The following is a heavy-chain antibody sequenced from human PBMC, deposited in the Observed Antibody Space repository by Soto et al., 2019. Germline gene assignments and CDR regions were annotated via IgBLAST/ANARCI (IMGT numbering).Heavy chain of an antibody. CDR3: ARRFEYSTGWYYFDY. J-gene: IGHJ4*02. V-gene: IGHV4-39*01. CDR2: IYYSGST. Sequence: QLQLQESGPGLVKPSETLSLTCTVSGASISTSIYYWGWIRQPPGKGLEWIGTIYYSGSTYYNPSLKSRVTISVDTSKNQFSLKLRSVTAADTAIYDCARRFEYSTGWYYFDYWGQGTLVTVSS. CDR1: GASISTSIYY. D-gene: IGHD6-19*01.